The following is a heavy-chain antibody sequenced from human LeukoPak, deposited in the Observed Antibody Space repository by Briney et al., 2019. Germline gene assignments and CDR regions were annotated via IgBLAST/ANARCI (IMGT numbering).Heavy chain of an antibody. CDR1: GFTFSIYS. D-gene: IGHD4-17*01. CDR2: ISSSSSTI. V-gene: IGHV3-48*04. J-gene: IGHJ4*02. Sequence: GGSLRLSCAASGFTFSIYSMHWVRQAPGKGLEWVSYISSSSSTIKYADSVKGRFTISRDNAKNSLYLQMNSLRAEDTALYYCARDSAVTTSLDYWGQGTLVTVSS. CDR3: ARDSAVTTSLDY.